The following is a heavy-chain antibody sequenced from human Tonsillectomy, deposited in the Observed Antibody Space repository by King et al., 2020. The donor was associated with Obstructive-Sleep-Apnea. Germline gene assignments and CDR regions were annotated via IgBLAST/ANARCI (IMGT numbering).Heavy chain of an antibody. CDR1: GFTFSSYG. Sequence: VQLVESGGGVVQPGRSLRLSCAASGFTFSSYGMHWVRQAPGKGLEWVAVISYDGSNKYYADSVKGRFTISRDNSKNTLYLQMNSLRDEDTAVYYCTIKANTGGWSNLADWGQGPLAPVS. J-gene: IGHJ4*02. CDR3: TIKANTGGWSNLAD. D-gene: IGHD1-20*01. CDR2: ISYDGSNK. V-gene: IGHV3-33*01.